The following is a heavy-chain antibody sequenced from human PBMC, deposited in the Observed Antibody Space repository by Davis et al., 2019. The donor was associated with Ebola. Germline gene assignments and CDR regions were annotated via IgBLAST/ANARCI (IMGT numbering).Heavy chain of an antibody. Sequence: ASVQVPCKASGYTFTSYAMHWVRQAPGQRLEWMGWINAGNGNTKYSQKFQGRVTITRDTSASTAYMELSSLRSEDTAVYYCARSHRVGMAVEYAFDIWGQGTMVTVSS. CDR3: ARSHRVGMAVEYAFDI. CDR2: INAGNGNT. V-gene: IGHV1-3*01. J-gene: IGHJ3*02. D-gene: IGHD6-19*01. CDR1: GYTFTSYA.